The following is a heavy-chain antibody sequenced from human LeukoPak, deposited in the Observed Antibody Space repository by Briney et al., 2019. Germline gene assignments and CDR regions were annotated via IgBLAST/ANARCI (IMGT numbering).Heavy chain of an antibody. D-gene: IGHD3-10*01. J-gene: IGHJ5*02. CDR3: AKDLLKEGSYGSGIDWFDP. V-gene: IGHV3-30*02. Sequence: GGSLRLSCAASGFIFSNYGMHWVRQAPGKGLEWVSFIRYDGSHKHYADSVKGRFTISRENSKKTLYLQMNSLRPEDTAMYYCAKDLLKEGSYGSGIDWFDPWGQGAQVIVSS. CDR1: GFIFSNYG. CDR2: IRYDGSHK.